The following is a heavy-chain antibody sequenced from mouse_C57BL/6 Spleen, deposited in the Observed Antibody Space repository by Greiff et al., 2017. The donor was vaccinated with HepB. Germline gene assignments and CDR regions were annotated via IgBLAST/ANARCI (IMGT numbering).Heavy chain of an antibody. V-gene: IGHV1-55*01. CDR1: GYTFTSYW. CDR2: IYPGSGST. J-gene: IGHJ4*01. D-gene: IGHD2-13*01. CDR3: ARSETTGPYAMDY. Sequence: VQLQQPGAELVKPGASVKMSCKASGYTFTSYWITWVKQRPGQGLEWIGDIYPGSGSTNYNEKFKSKATLTVDTSSSTAYMQLSSLTSEDSAVYYCARSETTGPYAMDYWGQGTSVTVSS.